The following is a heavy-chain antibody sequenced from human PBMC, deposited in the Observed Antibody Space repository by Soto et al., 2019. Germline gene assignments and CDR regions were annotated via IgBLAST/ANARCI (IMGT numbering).Heavy chain of an antibody. J-gene: IGHJ6*02. CDR2: ISGQNGNT. D-gene: IGHD2-15*01. CDR3: ARVSSSIVVVPDYGMDV. CDR1: GYTFISHG. Sequence: ASVNVSCKASGYTFISHGISWVRQAPGRGLEWMGWISGQNGNTNYAQKLQGRVTLTTDTSTSTAYMELRSLRSDDPAVYYWARVSSSIVVVPDYGMDVWGQETTVTVSS. V-gene: IGHV1-18*04.